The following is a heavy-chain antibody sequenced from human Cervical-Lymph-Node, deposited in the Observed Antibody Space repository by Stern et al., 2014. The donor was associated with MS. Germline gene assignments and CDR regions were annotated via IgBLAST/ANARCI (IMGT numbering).Heavy chain of an antibody. D-gene: IGHD1-26*01. V-gene: IGHV4-4*02. Sequence: QLQLQESGPGLVKPSGTLSLTCAVSGGSISSSNWWSWVRQPPGKGLEWIGEIYHSGSTNYNPSLKSRVTISVDKSKNQFSLKLSSVTAADTAVYYCARVGYRELRGANDAFDIWGQGTMVTVSS. CDR1: GGSISSSNW. J-gene: IGHJ3*02. CDR2: IYHSGST. CDR3: ARVGYRELRGANDAFDI.